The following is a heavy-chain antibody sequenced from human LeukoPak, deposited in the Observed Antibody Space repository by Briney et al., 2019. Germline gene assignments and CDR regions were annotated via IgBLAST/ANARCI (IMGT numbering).Heavy chain of an antibody. D-gene: IGHD6-19*01. J-gene: IGHJ5*02. V-gene: IGHV1-8*01. CDR1: GYTFTSYD. CDR3: AREAVAGGWFDP. CDR2: MNPNSGNT. Sequence: ASVKVSCKASGYTFTSYDINWVRQATGQGLEWMGWMNPNSGNTGYAQKFQGRVTMTRNTSISTAYMELSSLRSEDTAVYYCAREAVAGGWFDPWGQGTLVTVSS.